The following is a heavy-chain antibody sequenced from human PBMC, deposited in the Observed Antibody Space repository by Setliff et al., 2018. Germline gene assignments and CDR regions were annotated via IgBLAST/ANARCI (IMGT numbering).Heavy chain of an antibody. J-gene: IGHJ5*02. CDR2: IIPMFGTP. CDR1: GDSFSNYA. V-gene: IGHV1-69*05. Sequence: SVKVSCRASGDSFSNYAISWVRQAPGQGLEWMGGIIPMFGTPAYTQKFQDRVTITTDESTSTAYMELNSLTSEDTAVYYCARSPAVLGIVYLDPWGQGTLVTVSS. D-gene: IGHD2-15*01. CDR3: ARSPAVLGIVYLDP.